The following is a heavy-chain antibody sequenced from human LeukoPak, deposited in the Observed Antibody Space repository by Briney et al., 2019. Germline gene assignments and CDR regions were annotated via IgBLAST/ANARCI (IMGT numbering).Heavy chain of an antibody. CDR2: ISGSGGST. J-gene: IGHJ4*02. D-gene: IGHD3-22*01. Sequence: GGSLRLSCAASGFTFSSYSMNWVRQAPGKGLEWVSAISGSGGSTYYADSVKGRFTISRDNSKNTLYLQMNSLRAEDTAVYYCAKDLGGYYDSSGYSPAIDYWGQGTLVTVSS. CDR3: AKDLGGYYDSSGYSPAIDY. CDR1: GFTFSSYS. V-gene: IGHV3-23*01.